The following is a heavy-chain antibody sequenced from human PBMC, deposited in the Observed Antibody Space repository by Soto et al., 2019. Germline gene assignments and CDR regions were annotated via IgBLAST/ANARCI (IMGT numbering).Heavy chain of an antibody. V-gene: IGHV1-2*02. CDR2: INPNSAGT. CDR1: GYTFTGYY. CDR3: VRGPRSSCWAFDI. Sequence: QVQLLQSGAEVKKPGASVKVSCKASGYTFTGYYMYWVRQAPGQGLEWMGWINPNSAGTNYAQKFQGRVTMTRDTSISKAYLELSRLRSDDTAGYYCVRGPRSSCWAFDIWGQGTMVTVSS. D-gene: IGHD6-19*01. J-gene: IGHJ3*02.